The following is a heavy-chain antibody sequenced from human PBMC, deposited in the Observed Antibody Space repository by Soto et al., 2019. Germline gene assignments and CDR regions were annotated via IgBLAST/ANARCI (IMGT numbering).Heavy chain of an antibody. J-gene: IGHJ4*02. D-gene: IGHD6-19*01. CDR3: ARQTTEYSSGWYTDY. CDR2: IYYSGST. V-gene: IGHV4-59*01. CDR1: GGSISSYY. Sequence: SETLSLTCTVSGGSISSYYWSWIRQPPGKGLEWIGYIYYSGSTNYNPSLKSRVTISVDTSKNQFSLKLSSVTAADTAVYYCARQTTEYSSGWYTDYWGQGTLVTVSS.